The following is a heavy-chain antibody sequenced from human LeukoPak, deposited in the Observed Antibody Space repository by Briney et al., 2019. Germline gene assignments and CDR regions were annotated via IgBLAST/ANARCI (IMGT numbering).Heavy chain of an antibody. CDR1: GGSISSSSYY. CDR3: FSQLPDYYYYMDV. D-gene: IGHD2-2*01. CDR2: IYYSGST. Sequence: SETLSLTCTVSGGSISSSSYYWGWIRQPPGKGLEWIGSIYYSGSTYYNPSLKSRVTISVDTSKNQFSLKLSSVTAADTAVYYCFSQLPDYYYYMDVWGKGTTVTVSS. V-gene: IGHV4-39*07. J-gene: IGHJ6*03.